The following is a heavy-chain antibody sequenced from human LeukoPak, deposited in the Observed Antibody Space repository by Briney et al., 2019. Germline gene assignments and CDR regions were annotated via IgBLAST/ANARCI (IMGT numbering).Heavy chain of an antibody. CDR1: GGSISSYY. J-gene: IGHJ4*02. D-gene: IGHD3-22*01. V-gene: IGHV3-66*01. Sequence: ETLSLTCTVSGGSISSYYMSWVRQAPGKGLEWVSVIYSGGSTYYADSVKGRFTISRDNSKNTLFLQMNSLRAEDTAVYYCARDKSSGYFDYWGQGTLVTVSS. CDR3: ARDKSSGYFDY. CDR2: IYSGGST.